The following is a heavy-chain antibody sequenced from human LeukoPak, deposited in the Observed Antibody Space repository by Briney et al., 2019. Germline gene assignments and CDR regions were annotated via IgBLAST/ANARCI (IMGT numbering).Heavy chain of an antibody. CDR3: ARVRTDIVVVPWFDY. Sequence: AGGSLRLSCAASGFTFSSYSMNWVRQAPGEGLEWVSSISSSSSYIYYADSVKGRFTISRDNAKNSLYLQMNSLRAEDTAVYYCARVRTDIVVVPWFDYWGQGTLVTVSS. D-gene: IGHD2-2*01. CDR1: GFTFSSYS. V-gene: IGHV3-21*01. J-gene: IGHJ4*02. CDR2: ISSSSSYI.